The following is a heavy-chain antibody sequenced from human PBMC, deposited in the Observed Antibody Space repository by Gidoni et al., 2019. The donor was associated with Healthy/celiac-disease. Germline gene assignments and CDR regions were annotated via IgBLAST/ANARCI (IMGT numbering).Heavy chain of an antibody. D-gene: IGHD3-22*01. V-gene: IGHV4-59*01. CDR3: ATEGSVVGRFDY. Sequence: QVQLQESGPGLVKPSETLSLTCTVPGGSISSYYWSWIRQPPGKGLEWIGYIYYSGSTNYNPSLKSRVTISVDTSKNQFSLKLSSVTAADTAVYYCATEGSVVGRFDYWGQGTLVTVSS. CDR1: GGSISSYY. J-gene: IGHJ4*02. CDR2: IYYSGST.